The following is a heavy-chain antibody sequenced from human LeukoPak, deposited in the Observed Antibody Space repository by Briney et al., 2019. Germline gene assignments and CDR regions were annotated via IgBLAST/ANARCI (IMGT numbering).Heavy chain of an antibody. D-gene: IGHD6-13*01. Sequence: PSDTLSLTCSVSGGSIRSYYWSWIRQPPRKGREGIGYIYYSVSTNYNPSLKSRVTISVDTSKNQFSLKLSSVTAADTAVYYCARDEPGIAAAGVYWGQGTLVTVSS. V-gene: IGHV4-59*01. J-gene: IGHJ4*02. CDR1: GGSIRSYY. CDR2: IYYSVST. CDR3: ARDEPGIAAAGVY.